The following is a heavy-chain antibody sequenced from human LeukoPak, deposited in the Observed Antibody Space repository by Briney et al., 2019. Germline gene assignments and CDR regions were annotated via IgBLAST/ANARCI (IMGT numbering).Heavy chain of an antibody. Sequence: GGSLRLSCAASGFTFSSYAMHWVRQAPGKGLEWVAIVSYDGTNKYYADSVKGRFTISKDNSKNTLYLQMNSLRAEDTAIYYCAKGYDFWSGYPHYWGQGTLVTVSS. V-gene: IGHV3-30-3*01. J-gene: IGHJ4*02. D-gene: IGHD3-3*01. CDR3: AKGYDFWSGYPHY. CDR2: VSYDGTNK. CDR1: GFTFSSYA.